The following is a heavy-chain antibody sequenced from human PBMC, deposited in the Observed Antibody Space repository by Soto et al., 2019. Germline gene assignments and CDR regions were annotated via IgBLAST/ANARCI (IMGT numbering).Heavy chain of an antibody. J-gene: IGHJ4*02. CDR1: GFTFSSFG. Sequence: QVQLVESGGGVVQPGTSLRLSCAASGFTFSSFGIHWVRQAPGKGLWWVAVISYDGIDKNYGDSVKGRFTISRENSKNMVYLQMNSLRIEDTAVYHCAKDLREMATIRPDYWGQGIQVTVSS. V-gene: IGHV3-30*18. D-gene: IGHD5-12*01. CDR2: ISYDGIDK. CDR3: AKDLREMATIRPDY.